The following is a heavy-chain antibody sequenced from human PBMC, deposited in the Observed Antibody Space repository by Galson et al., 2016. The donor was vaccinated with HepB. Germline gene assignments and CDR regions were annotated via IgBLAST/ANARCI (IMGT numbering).Heavy chain of an antibody. Sequence: SLRLSCAASGFIFSTYWMSWVRQAPGKGLEWVANIKQDGSEKYYVDSVKGRFTISRDNAKNPLYLQMNSLTAEDTAVYYCAGGGGWLIGNWGQGTLVTVSS. V-gene: IGHV3-7*03. J-gene: IGHJ4*02. CDR2: IKQDGSEK. CDR1: GFIFSTYW. CDR3: AGGGGWLIGN. D-gene: IGHD6-19*01.